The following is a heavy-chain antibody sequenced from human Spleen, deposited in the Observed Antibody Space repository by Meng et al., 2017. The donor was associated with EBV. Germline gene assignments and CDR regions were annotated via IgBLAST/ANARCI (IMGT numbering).Heavy chain of an antibody. D-gene: IGHD1-14*01. CDR3: ARDQPGWFDP. CDR2: IYHSGTT. Sequence: QLQLQESGSGLVRPSQTLSLPCTVSGDSITSGGYSWTWIRQTPGKGLEWIGNIYHSGTTYYNPSLKSRVTLSVDTSANQFSLKLTSLTAADTAVYYCARDQPGWFDPWGQGTLVTVSS. V-gene: IGHV4-30-2*01. J-gene: IGHJ5*02. CDR1: GDSITSGGYS.